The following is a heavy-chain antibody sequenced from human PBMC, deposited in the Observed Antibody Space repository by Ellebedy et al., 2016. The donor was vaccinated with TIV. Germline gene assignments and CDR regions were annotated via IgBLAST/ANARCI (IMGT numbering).Heavy chain of an antibody. D-gene: IGHD1-26*01. CDR1: GFTFSSYA. J-gene: IGHJ5*02. CDR2: IGNTGTAR. Sequence: GESLKISCAASGFTFSSYALHWVRQAPGKGLHWVAVIGNTGTARFYADSVKGRFTISRDNSKNTVYLQMDSLRTEDTALYFCARERSGVAAATTHPFSWGQGTLVTVSS. V-gene: IGHV3-30*01. CDR3: ARERSGVAAATTHPFS.